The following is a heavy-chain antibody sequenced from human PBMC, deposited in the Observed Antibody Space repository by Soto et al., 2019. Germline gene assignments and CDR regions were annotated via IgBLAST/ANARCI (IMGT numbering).Heavy chain of an antibody. Sequence: SLRLSCAASGFTFSSYAMSWVRQAPGKGLEWVSAISGSGGSTYYADSVKGRFTISRDNSKNTLYLQMNSLRAEDTAVYYCANVDTAIGLFDYWGQGTLVTVSS. V-gene: IGHV3-23*01. CDR2: ISGSGGST. D-gene: IGHD5-18*01. CDR1: GFTFSSYA. J-gene: IGHJ4*02. CDR3: ANVDTAIGLFDY.